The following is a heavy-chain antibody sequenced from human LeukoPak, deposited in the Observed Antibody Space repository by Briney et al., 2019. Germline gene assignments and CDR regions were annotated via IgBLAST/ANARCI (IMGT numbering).Heavy chain of an antibody. Sequence: GGSLRLSCAASGFTFSSYAMSWVRQAPGKGLEWVSAISGSGGGTYYADSVKGRFTISRDNSKNTLYLQMNSLRAEDTAVYYCAKDGGSVVPADTFDYWGQGTLVTVSS. D-gene: IGHD2-2*01. CDR2: ISGSGGGT. V-gene: IGHV3-23*01. CDR1: GFTFSSYA. CDR3: AKDGGSVVPADTFDY. J-gene: IGHJ4*02.